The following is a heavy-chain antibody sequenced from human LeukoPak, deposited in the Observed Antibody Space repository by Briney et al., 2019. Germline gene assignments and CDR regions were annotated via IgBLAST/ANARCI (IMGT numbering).Heavy chain of an antibody. Sequence: ASVKVSCKASGYTFTGYYMHWVRQSPGQRLEWMGWINPNSGGTNYAQKFQGRVTMTRDTSISTAYMELSRLRSDDTAVYYCARETPVYYYDSSGYSVGLDYWGQGTLVTVSS. D-gene: IGHD3-22*01. CDR1: GYTFTGYY. J-gene: IGHJ4*02. V-gene: IGHV1-2*02. CDR2: INPNSGGT. CDR3: ARETPVYYYDSSGYSVGLDY.